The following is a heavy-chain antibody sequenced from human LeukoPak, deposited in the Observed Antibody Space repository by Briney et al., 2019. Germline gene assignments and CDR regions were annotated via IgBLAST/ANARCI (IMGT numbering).Heavy chain of an antibody. D-gene: IGHD6-13*01. CDR2: IYSGGST. CDR1: GFTVSSNY. CDR3: ARLGNYYYYYMDV. Sequence: GGSLRLSCAASGFTVSSNYMSWVRQAPGKGLEWVSVIYSGGSTYYADSVKGRFTISRDNSENTLYLQMNSLRAEDTAVYYCARLGNYYYYYMDVWGKGTTVTVSS. J-gene: IGHJ6*03. V-gene: IGHV3-53*01.